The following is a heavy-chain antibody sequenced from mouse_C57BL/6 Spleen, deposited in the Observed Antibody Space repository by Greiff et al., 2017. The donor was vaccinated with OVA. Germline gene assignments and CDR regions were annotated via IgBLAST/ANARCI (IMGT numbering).Heavy chain of an antibody. CDR3: AREDSNRFDY. Sequence: QVQLQQSGAELARPGASVKMSCKASGYTFTSYTMHWVKQRPGQGLEWIGYINPSSGYTKYNQKFKDKATLTADKSSSTAYMQLSSLTSEDSAVYYCAREDSNRFDYWGQGTTLTVSS. D-gene: IGHD2-5*01. CDR1: GYTFTSYT. V-gene: IGHV1-4*01. J-gene: IGHJ2*01. CDR2: INPSSGYT.